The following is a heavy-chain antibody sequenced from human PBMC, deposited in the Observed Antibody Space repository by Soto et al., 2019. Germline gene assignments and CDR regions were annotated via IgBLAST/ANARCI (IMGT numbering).Heavy chain of an antibody. CDR2: INAGNGNT. Sequence: ASVKVSCKASGYTFTSYAMHWVRQAPGQRLEWMGWINAGNGNTKYSQKFQGRVTITRDTSASTAYMELSSLRSEDTAVYYCARGVDIVATFFDYWGQGTLVTVSS. J-gene: IGHJ4*02. V-gene: IGHV1-3*01. CDR3: ARGVDIVATFFDY. CDR1: GYTFTSYA. D-gene: IGHD5-12*01.